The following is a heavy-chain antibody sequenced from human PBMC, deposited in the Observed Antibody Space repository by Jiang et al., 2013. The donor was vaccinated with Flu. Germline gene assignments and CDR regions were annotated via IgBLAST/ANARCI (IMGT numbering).Heavy chain of an antibody. Sequence: SGAEVKKPGASVKVSCKASGYSFSDHYMHWVRQAPGQGLEWLGRINPKSGGTNYAQNFQGRVTMTWDTSISTAFMELNRLISDDTAVYYCARGESGDDWGQGTLVTVS. CDR2: INPKSGGT. V-gene: IGHV1-2*06. CDR1: GYSFSDHY. J-gene: IGHJ4*02. CDR3: ARGESGDD. D-gene: IGHD3-10*01.